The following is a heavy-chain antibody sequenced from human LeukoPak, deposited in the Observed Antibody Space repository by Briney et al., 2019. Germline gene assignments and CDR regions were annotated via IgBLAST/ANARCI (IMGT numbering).Heavy chain of an antibody. CDR1: GGTFSSYA. CDR3: ARGLWFGELLTYYYYMDV. J-gene: IGHJ6*03. V-gene: IGHV1-69*13. Sequence: SVKVSCKASGGTFSSYAISWVRQAPGQGLEWMGGIIPIFGTANYAQKFQGRVTITADESTSTAYMELSSLRSEDTAVYYCARGLWFGELLTYYYYMDVWGKGTTITVSS. D-gene: IGHD3-10*01. CDR2: IIPIFGTA.